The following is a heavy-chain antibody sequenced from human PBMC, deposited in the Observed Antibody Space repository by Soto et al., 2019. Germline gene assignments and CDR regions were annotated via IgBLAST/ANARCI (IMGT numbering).Heavy chain of an antibody. CDR2: IKQDGSEK. J-gene: IGHJ4*02. Sequence: GGSLRLSCAASGFTFSSYWMRWVRQAPGKGLEWVANIKQDGSEKYYVDSVKGRFTIARDNAKNSLYLQMNSLRAEDTAVYYCARVGGEYSAPVWGQGTLVTVSS. V-gene: IGHV3-7*03. CDR3: ARVGGEYSAPV. D-gene: IGHD5-18*01. CDR1: GFTFSSYW.